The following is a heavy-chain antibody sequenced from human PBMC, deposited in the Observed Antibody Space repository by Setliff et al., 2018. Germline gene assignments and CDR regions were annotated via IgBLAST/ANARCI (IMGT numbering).Heavy chain of an antibody. Sequence: PGGSLRLSCAASGFTFSNYSMNWVRQAPGKGLEWVAIIWHDGTNKYYADSVKGRFTISRDNSQNTVYLQMTNLRVEDTAIYYCAKDRVPDGKWDFDSSGPGILVTVSS. CDR2: IWHDGTNK. CDR1: GFTFSNYS. J-gene: IGHJ4*02. V-gene: IGHV3-33*06. CDR3: AKDRVPDGKWDFDS. D-gene: IGHD2-8*01.